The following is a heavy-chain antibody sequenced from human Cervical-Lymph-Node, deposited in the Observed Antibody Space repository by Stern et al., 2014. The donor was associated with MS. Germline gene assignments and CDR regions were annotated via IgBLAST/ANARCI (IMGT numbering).Heavy chain of an antibody. D-gene: IGHD4-17*01. CDR2: IYPGDSDT. CDR1: GYSFIANW. CDR3: ARDYGDYAFDY. V-gene: IGHV5-51*01. Sequence: VQLLQPGAEVKKPGESLKISCKGSGYSFIANWIAWVRQMPGKGLEWMGIIYPGDSDTRYSPSFQGQVTISADKSISTAYLQWSSLKASDTAMYYCARDYGDYAFDYWGQGTLVTVSS. J-gene: IGHJ4*02.